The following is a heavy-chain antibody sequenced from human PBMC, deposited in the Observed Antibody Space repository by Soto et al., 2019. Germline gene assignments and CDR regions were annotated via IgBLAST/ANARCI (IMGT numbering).Heavy chain of an antibody. D-gene: IGHD4-4*01. J-gene: IGHJ6*02. CDR2: ISAYNGNT. Sequence: ASVKVSCKASGYTFTSYGISWVRQAPGQGLEWMGWISAYNGNTNYAQKLQGRVTMTTDTSTSTAYMELRSLRSDDTAVYYCARDRYYSNYFPGMDVWGQGTTVTVSS. CDR1: GYTFTSYG. CDR3: ARDRYYSNYFPGMDV. V-gene: IGHV1-18*01.